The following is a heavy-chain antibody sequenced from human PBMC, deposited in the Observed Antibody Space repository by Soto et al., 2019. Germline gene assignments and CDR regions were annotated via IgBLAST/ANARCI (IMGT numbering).Heavy chain of an antibody. D-gene: IGHD2-15*01. CDR2: ISGSGGST. Sequence: GGSLRLSFAAPGFTFSNYALSWVRQAPGKGLEWVSAISGSGGSTYYADSVKGRVTISRDSSKNTLYLHMNSLRAEDTAVYYCAKGGGSCCFDCWGQGTLVTVSS. V-gene: IGHV3-23*01. J-gene: IGHJ4*02. CDR1: GFTFSNYA. CDR3: AKGGGSCCFDC.